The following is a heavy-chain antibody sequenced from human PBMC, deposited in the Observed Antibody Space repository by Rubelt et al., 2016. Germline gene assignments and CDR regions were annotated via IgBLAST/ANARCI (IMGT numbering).Heavy chain of an antibody. CDR2: INTDGST. J-gene: IGHJ4*02. V-gene: IGHV3-74*01. CDR1: RYW. CDR3: ARGVDTAGAGY. D-gene: IGHD5-18*01. Sequence: RYWMHWVRQAPGKGLVWVSRINTDGSTSYADSVKGRFTISRDNAKNTLYLQMNSLRAEDTAIYFCARGVDTAGAGYWGQGTLVTVSS.